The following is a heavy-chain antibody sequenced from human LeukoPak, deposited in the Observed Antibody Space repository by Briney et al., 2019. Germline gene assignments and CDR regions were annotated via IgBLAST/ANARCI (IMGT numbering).Heavy chain of an antibody. Sequence: SRSLRLSCAASGFTFDDYAMHWVRQAPGKGLEWVSGISWNSGSIGYADSVKGRFTISRDNAKNSLYLQMNSLRAEDTALYYCAKSHQDAPYYFDYWGQGTLVTVSS. V-gene: IGHV3-9*01. CDR1: GFTFDDYA. D-gene: IGHD2-2*01. J-gene: IGHJ4*02. CDR2: ISWNSGSI. CDR3: AKSHQDAPYYFDY.